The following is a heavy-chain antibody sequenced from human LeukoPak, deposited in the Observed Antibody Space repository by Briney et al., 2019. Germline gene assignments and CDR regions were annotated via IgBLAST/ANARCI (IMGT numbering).Heavy chain of an antibody. J-gene: IGHJ4*02. D-gene: IGHD2-21*02. CDR1: GFTFSSYG. V-gene: IGHV3-30*18. Sequence: GGSLRLSCAASGFTFSSYGMHWVRQAPGKGLEWVAVISYDGSNKYYADSVKGRFTISRDNSKNTLYLQMNSLRAEDTAVYYCAKASCGGDCYLDYWGQGTLVTVSS. CDR3: AKASCGGDCYLDY. CDR2: ISYDGSNK.